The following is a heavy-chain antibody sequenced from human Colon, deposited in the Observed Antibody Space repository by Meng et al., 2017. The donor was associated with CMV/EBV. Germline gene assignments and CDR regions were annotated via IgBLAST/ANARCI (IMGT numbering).Heavy chain of an antibody. CDR3: ARGIPDF. CDR1: ENTRNRKA. J-gene: IGHJ4*02. CDR2: KKKKRGDT. D-gene: IGHD3/OR15-3a*01. V-gene: IGHV1-8*01. Sequence: MKETSKDNENTRNRKAINRERKEKGKGIEWIGWKKKKRGDTGYEKNYKGRITMTRNTSINTAYMELRSLTNEDTEIYYCARGIPDFWGQGTLVTVSS.